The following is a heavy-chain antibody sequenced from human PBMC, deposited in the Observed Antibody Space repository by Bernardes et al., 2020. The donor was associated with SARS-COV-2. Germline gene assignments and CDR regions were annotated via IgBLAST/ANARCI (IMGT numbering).Heavy chain of an antibody. CDR2: IIPILGTT. CDR1: GGTFSSNG. J-gene: IGHJ6*03. Sequence: SAKVSCKASGGTFSSNGISWVRQAPGQGLEWMGGIIPILGTTNYAQKFQGRVTITADESTSTAFMELSSLRSEDTAVYYCARDLWRTGDYSYYYMDVWGKGTTVTVSS. CDR3: ARDLWRTGDYSYYYMDV. V-gene: IGHV1-69*13. D-gene: IGHD2-8*02.